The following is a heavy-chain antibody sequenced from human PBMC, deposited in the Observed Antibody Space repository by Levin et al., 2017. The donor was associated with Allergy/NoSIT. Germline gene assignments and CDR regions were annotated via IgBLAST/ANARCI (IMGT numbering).Heavy chain of an antibody. J-gene: IGHJ4*02. D-gene: IGHD3-9*01. CDR1: GFTFSSYG. Sequence: GESLKISCAASGFTFSSYGMHWVRQAPGKGLEWVAVISYDGSNKYYADSVKGRFTISRDNSKNTLYLQMNSLRAEDTAVYYCANTRYFDWLVPDYWGQGTLVTVSS. CDR2: ISYDGSNK. V-gene: IGHV3-30*18. CDR3: ANTRYFDWLVPDY.